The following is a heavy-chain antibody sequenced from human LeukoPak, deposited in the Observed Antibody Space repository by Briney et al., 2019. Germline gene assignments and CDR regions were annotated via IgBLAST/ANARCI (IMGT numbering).Heavy chain of an antibody. V-gene: IGHV4-59*08. CDR1: GGSISSYY. J-gene: IGHJ4*02. Sequence: PSETLSLTCTVSGGSISSYYWSWIRQPPGKGLEWIGYIYYSGSTNYNPSLKSRVTISVDTSKNQFSLKLSSVTAADTVVYYCARHSGIAVADHFDYWGQGTLVTVSS. D-gene: IGHD6-19*01. CDR2: IYYSGST. CDR3: ARHSGIAVADHFDY.